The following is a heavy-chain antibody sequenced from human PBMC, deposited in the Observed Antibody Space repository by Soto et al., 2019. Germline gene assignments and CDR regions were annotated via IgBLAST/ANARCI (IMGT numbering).Heavy chain of an antibody. V-gene: IGHV4-39*01. CDR3: ARTLTMVRGVIIGAFDI. J-gene: IGHJ3*02. Sequence: PSETLSLTCTVSGGSISSSSYYWGWIRQPPGKGLEWIGSIYYSGSTYYNPSLKSRVTISVDTSKNQFSLKLSSVTAADTAVYYCARTLTMVRGVIIGAFDIWGQGTMVTVSS. CDR2: IYYSGST. D-gene: IGHD3-10*01. CDR1: GGSISSSSYY.